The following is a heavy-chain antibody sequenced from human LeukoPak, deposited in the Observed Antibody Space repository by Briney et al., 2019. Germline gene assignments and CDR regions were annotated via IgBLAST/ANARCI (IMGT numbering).Heavy chain of an antibody. CDR3: AIGLYWFES. CDR1: GDSISNYY. CDR2: IFHGGTT. J-gene: IGHJ5*01. Sequence: SETLSLTCTVSGDSISNYYWNWLRQSPGKGLEWIGYIFHGGTTNYNPSFKSRVTISGDTSKKQFSLRLTSVTATDTAVYYCAIGLYWFESWGQGTLVTVSS. V-gene: IGHV4-59*08.